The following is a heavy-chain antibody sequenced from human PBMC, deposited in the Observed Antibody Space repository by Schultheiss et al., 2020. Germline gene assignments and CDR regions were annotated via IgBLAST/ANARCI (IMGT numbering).Heavy chain of an antibody. J-gene: IGHJ4*02. CDR1: GFTFSSYG. Sequence: GGSLRLSCAASGFTFSSYGMHWVRQAPGKGLEWVAVISYDGSDKYYADFVKGRFTISRDNSKNTLYLQMNSLRAEDTAVYYCAKGQDTAVVVAATDYWGQGTLVTVS. V-gene: IGHV3-30*18. D-gene: IGHD2-15*01. CDR3: AKGQDTAVVVAATDY. CDR2: ISYDGSDK.